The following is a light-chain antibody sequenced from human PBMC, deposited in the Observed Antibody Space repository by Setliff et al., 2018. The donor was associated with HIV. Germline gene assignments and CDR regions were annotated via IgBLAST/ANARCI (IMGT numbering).Light chain of an antibody. V-gene: IGLV2-14*03. Sequence: QSALPQPASVSGSPGQSITISCTGTNSDIGAYNHVSWYQQYPGKAPKLTIYDVSNRPSGVSNRFSGSKSGNTASLTISGLQAEDEADYYCCSYSSSSTLYVFGTGTKVTVL. J-gene: IGLJ1*01. CDR3: CSYSSSSTLYV. CDR1: NSDIGAYNH. CDR2: DVS.